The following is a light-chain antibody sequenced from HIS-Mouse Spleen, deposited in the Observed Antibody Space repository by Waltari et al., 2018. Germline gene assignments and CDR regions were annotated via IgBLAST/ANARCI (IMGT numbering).Light chain of an antibody. CDR3: NSRDSSGNHWV. V-gene: IGLV3-19*01. CDR1: SLRSYY. J-gene: IGLJ3*02. Sequence: SSELTQDPAVSVALGQTVRIPCQGDSLRSYYASWYQQKPGQAPVLVIYGKTNRPSGIPDRFSGSSSGNTASLTITGAQAEDEADYYCNSRDSSGNHWVFGGGTKLTVL. CDR2: GKT.